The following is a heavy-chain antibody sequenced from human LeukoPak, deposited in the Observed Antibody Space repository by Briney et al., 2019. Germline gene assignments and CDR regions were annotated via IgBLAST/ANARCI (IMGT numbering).Heavy chain of an antibody. CDR2: ISAYNGNT. D-gene: IGHD3-22*01. CDR1: GFTFMSYG. Sequence: ASVTVSCKAFGFTFMSYGISWVRQAPGQGLEWMGWISAYNGNTHYAQTIPGRVSITRDISTSTAYMELGSLRSDDTAMYYCARDGYYLGIYYASSGYLSGWFDPWGQGTLVTVSS. CDR3: ARDGYYLGIYYASSGYLSGWFDP. V-gene: IGHV1-18*01. J-gene: IGHJ5*02.